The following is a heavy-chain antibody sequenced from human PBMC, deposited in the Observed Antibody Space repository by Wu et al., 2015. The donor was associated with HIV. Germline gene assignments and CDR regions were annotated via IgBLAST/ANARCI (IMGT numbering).Heavy chain of an antibody. V-gene: IGHV4-59*11. Sequence: QVQLQESGPGLVKPSETLSLTCTVSGGSISSHYWSWIRQPPGKGLEWIGYIYYSGSTNYNPSLKSRVTISVDTSKNQFSLKLSSVIAADTAVYYCASQTDYYDSSGYYDYWGQGTLVTVSS. D-gene: IGHD3-22*01. J-gene: IGHJ4*02. CDR2: IYYSGST. CDR3: ASQTDYYDSSGYYDY. CDR1: GGSISSHY.